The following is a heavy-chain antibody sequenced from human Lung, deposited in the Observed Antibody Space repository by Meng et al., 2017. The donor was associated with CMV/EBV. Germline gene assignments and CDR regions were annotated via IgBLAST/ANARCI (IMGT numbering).Heavy chain of an antibody. D-gene: IGHD3-10*01. CDR1: IDSHRSDE. V-gene: IGHV4-4*09. J-gene: IGHJ6*02. CDR3: ARATTLVRGYVVPYYYVVDA. CDR2: IYRSGTT. Sequence: GSLRLXCTASIDSHRSDEWSWVRLPPGKGLEWIAYIYRSGTTNYNPSLKSRVSISFDRTNNSLSLERESVTAADTTIYYCARATTLVRGYVVPYYYVVDAWGQGTTVTVSS.